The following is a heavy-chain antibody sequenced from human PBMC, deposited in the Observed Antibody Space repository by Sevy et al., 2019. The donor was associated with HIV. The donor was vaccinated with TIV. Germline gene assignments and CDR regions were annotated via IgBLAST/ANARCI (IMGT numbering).Heavy chain of an antibody. Sequence: ASVKVSCKASGYTFTNYGISWVRQAPGQGLEWMGWISAYNGNTNYAQSLQGRVTMTTDTSTNTAYMELRSLRSDDTAMYFCAKDRGYCSVGNCYSDSWGQGTLVTVSS. CDR2: ISAYNGNT. CDR3: AKDRGYCSVGNCYSDS. D-gene: IGHD2-15*01. J-gene: IGHJ4*02. V-gene: IGHV1-18*04. CDR1: GYTFTNYG.